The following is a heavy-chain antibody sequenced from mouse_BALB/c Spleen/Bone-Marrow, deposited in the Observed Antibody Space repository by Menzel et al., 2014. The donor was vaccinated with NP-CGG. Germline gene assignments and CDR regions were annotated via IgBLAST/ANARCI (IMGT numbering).Heavy chain of an antibody. V-gene: IGHV1S127*01. CDR3: ASPSDGNPFAY. J-gene: IGHJ3*01. CDR1: GYSFTSYW. Sequence: QVQLQQSGPQLVRPGASVKISCKASGYSFTSYWMHWVKQRPGQGLEWIGMIDPSDSETRLNQKFKDKATLTVDKSSSTAYMQLRGPTSEDAAVDYCASPSDGNPFAYWGQGTLVTVSA. D-gene: IGHD2-1*01. CDR2: IDPSDSET.